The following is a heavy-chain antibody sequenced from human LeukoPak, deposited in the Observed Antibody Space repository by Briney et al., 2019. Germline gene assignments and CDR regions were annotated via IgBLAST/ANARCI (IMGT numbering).Heavy chain of an antibody. CDR1: GYTFTGYY. Sequence: GASVKVSCKASGYTFTGYYMHWLRQAPGQGLEWMGWINPNSGGTKYALKFQGRVTMTRDTSISTAYVELSRLRSDDTAVYYCARSLGDYYYYMDVWGKGTTVTVSS. CDR2: INPNSGGT. V-gene: IGHV1-2*02. J-gene: IGHJ6*03. CDR3: ARSLGDYYYYMDV. D-gene: IGHD3-16*01.